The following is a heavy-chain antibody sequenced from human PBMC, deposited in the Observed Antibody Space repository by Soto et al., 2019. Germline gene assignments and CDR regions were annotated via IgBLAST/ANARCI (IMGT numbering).Heavy chain of an antibody. V-gene: IGHV4-59*01. D-gene: IGHD4-17*01. CDR2: IYYSGST. Sequence: QVQLQESGPGLVKPSETLSLTCTVSGGSISSYYWSWIRQPPGKGLEWIGYIYYSGSTNYNPSLKSRDTISVDTSKNQFSLKLSSVTAADTAVYYCASMTTVTNAFDIWGQGTMVTVSS. CDR1: GGSISSYY. J-gene: IGHJ3*02. CDR3: ASMTTVTNAFDI.